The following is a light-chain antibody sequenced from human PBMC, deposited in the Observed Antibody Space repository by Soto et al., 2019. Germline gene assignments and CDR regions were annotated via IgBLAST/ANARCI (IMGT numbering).Light chain of an antibody. Sequence: EIVLTQSPGTLSLSPGERATLSCRASQSGSSSYLAWYQQKPGQAPRLLIYGASSRATGIPDRFSGSGSGIDVTLTVSRLEPEDFGVYYCQQYGNSRWTFGQGTKVEVK. CDR2: GAS. J-gene: IGKJ1*01. CDR3: QQYGNSRWT. V-gene: IGKV3-20*01. CDR1: QSGSSSY.